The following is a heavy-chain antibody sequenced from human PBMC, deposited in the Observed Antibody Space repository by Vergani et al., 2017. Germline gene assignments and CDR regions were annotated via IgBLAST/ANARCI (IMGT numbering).Heavy chain of an antibody. Sequence: EVQLVESGGGLVQPGGSLRLSCAASGFTFSSDSMNWVRQAPGKGLEWVSSISSSSSYIYYADSVKGRFTISRDNAKNALYLQMNSLRAEDTAVYYCARDRVVVIAYYYYGMDVWGQGP. V-gene: IGHV3-21*01. CDR3: ARDRVVVIAYYYYGMDV. CDR1: GFTFSSDS. CDR2: ISSSSSYI. D-gene: IGHD2-21*01. J-gene: IGHJ6*02.